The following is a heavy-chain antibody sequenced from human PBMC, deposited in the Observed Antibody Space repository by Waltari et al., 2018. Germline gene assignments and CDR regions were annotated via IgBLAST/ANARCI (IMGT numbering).Heavy chain of an antibody. CDR2: ISYDGSNK. D-gene: IGHD1-1*01. V-gene: IGHV3-30-3*01. J-gene: IGHJ5*02. Sequence: QVQLVESGGGVVQPGRSLRLSCAASGFTFSSYAMHWVRQAPGKGLGWGAVISYDGSNKYYADSVKGRFTISRDNSKNTLYLQMNSLRAEDTAVYYCARDIGNWNDDWFDPWGQGTLVTVSS. CDR3: ARDIGNWNDDWFDP. CDR1: GFTFSSYA.